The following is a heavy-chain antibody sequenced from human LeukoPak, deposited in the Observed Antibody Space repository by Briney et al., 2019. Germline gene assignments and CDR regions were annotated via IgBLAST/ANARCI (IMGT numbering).Heavy chain of an antibody. J-gene: IGHJ4*02. CDR1: GGSFSGYY. V-gene: IGHV4-34*01. CDR2: INHSGST. D-gene: IGHD3-22*01. Sequence: SETLSLTCAVYGGSFSGYYWSWIRQPPGKGLEWIGEINHSGSTNYNPSLKSRVTISVDTSKNQFSLKLSSVTAADTAVYYCARAYFSGYYPSYYFDYWGQGTLVTVSS. CDR3: ARAYFSGYYPSYYFDY.